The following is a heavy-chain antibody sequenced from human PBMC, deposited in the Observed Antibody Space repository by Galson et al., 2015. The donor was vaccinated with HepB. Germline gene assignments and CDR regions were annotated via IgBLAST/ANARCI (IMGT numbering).Heavy chain of an antibody. Sequence: SVKVSCKASGYTFTSYGISWVRQAPGQGLEWMGWISAYNGNTNYAQKLQGRVTMTTDTSTSTAYMELRSLRSDDTAVYYCARDTPLLWFGESYYFDYWGQGTLVTVSS. J-gene: IGHJ4*02. V-gene: IGHV1-18*01. CDR3: ARDTPLLWFGESYYFDY. CDR1: GYTFTSYG. CDR2: ISAYNGNT. D-gene: IGHD3-10*01.